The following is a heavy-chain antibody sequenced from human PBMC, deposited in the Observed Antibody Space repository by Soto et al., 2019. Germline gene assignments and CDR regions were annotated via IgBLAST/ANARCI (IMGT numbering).Heavy chain of an antibody. CDR2: IYYSGST. J-gene: IGHJ5*02. CDR3: ARIDPWSDWFDP. CDR1: GGSISSYY. D-gene: IGHD1-26*01. Sequence: PSETLSLTCTVSGGSISSYYWSWIRQPPGKGLEWIGYIYYSGSTNYNPSLKSRVTISVDTSKNQFSLKLSSVTAADTAVYYCARIDPWSDWFDPWGQGTLVTVSS. V-gene: IGHV4-59*01.